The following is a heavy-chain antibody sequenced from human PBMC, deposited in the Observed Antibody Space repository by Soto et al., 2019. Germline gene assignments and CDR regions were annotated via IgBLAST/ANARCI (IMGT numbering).Heavy chain of an antibody. CDR2: IIPIFGTA. V-gene: IGHV1-69*13. D-gene: IGHD3-22*01. CDR3: ARGPYYDSSGYWLNFDY. CDR1: GGTFSSYA. Sequence: VASVKVSCKASGGTFSSYAISWVRQAPGQGLEWMGGIIPIFGTANYEQKFQGRVTITADESTSTAYMELSSLRSEDTAVYYCARGPYYDSSGYWLNFDYWGQGTLVTVSS. J-gene: IGHJ4*02.